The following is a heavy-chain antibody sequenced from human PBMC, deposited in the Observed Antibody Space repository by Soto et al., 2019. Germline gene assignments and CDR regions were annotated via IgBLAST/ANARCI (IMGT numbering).Heavy chain of an antibody. D-gene: IGHD3-9*01. CDR1: GYTFTSTY. Sequence: GASVKVSCKASGYTFTSTYMHWVRQAPGQGLEWMGVIDPNGGKTIYAEKFQGRLTLTRDTSTSTDYMQLSSLRPEDTAMYYCARDLSYYDILTGYLHGEYYGMDVWGQGTTVTVSS. CDR3: ARDLSYYDILTGYLHGEYYGMDV. CDR2: IDPNGGKT. J-gene: IGHJ6*02. V-gene: IGHV1-46*01.